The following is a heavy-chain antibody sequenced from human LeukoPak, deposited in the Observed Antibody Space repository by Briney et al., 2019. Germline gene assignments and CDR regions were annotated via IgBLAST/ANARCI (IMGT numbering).Heavy chain of an antibody. CDR2: ISSSSTYI. CDR3: ARHGLGFLEWTIGY. J-gene: IGHJ4*02. V-gene: IGHV3-21*01. D-gene: IGHD3-3*01. CDR1: GFTLSTYS. Sequence: GGSLRLSCAASGFTLSTYSMNWVRQAPGKGLEWVSSISSSSTYIYYADSLKGRFTISRDNAKNSLYLQVNSLRAEDTAVYYCARHGLGFLEWTIGYWGQGTLVTVSS.